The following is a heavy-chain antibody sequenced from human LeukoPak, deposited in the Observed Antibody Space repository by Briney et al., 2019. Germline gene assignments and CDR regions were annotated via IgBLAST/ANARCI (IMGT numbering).Heavy chain of an antibody. CDR2: ISYDGSNK. D-gene: IGHD3-3*01. V-gene: IGHV3-30-3*01. CDR1: GFTFSSYA. J-gene: IGHJ4*02. Sequence: GGSLRLSCAASGFTFSSYAMHWVRQAPGKGLEWVAVISYDGSNKYYADSVKGRFTTSRDNSKNTLYLQMNSLRAEDTAVYYCARPAGVVILGYFDYWGQGTLVTVSS. CDR3: ARPAGVVILGYFDY.